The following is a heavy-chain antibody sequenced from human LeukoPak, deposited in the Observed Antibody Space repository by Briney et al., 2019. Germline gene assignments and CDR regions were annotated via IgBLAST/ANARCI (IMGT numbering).Heavy chain of an antibody. CDR2: IWYAGSNK. V-gene: IGHV3-33*01. J-gene: IGHJ4*02. CDR1: GFTFSSYG. CDR3: ARDSTPSGGYHCFDC. Sequence: GGSLRLSCAASGFTFSSYGMDWVRQAPGKGLEWVAVIWYAGSNKYYADSVKGRFTISRDNSKNTLYLQMSSLRAEDTAVYYCARDSTPSGGYHCFDCWGQGTLVTVSS. D-gene: IGHD6-19*01.